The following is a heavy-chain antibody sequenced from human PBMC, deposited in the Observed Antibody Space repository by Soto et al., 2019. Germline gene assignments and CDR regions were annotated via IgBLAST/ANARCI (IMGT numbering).Heavy chain of an antibody. V-gene: IGHV4-31*03. CDR2: IFYSGST. Sequence: QVQLQESGPGLVKPSQTLSLTCTVSGGSISSGGYYWSWIRQHPGKGLEWIGYIFYSGSTYYNPSLKSRVTLSVHTSKNQFSLKLSSVTAADTAVYYCAREISYYDSSGYYYVYFDYWGQGTLVTVSS. CDR1: GGSISSGGYY. CDR3: AREISYYDSSGYYYVYFDY. D-gene: IGHD3-22*01. J-gene: IGHJ4*02.